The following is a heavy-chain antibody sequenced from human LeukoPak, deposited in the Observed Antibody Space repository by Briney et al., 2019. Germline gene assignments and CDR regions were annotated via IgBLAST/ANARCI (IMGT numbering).Heavy chain of an antibody. CDR3: ATGWGYSSSSIHDY. J-gene: IGHJ4*02. Sequence: ASVKVSCKVSGYTLTELSMHWVRQAPGKGLEWMGGFDPEDGETIYAQKFQGRVTMTEDTSTDTAYMELSSLRSEDTAVYYCATGWGYSSSSIHDYWGQGTLVTVSS. CDR1: GYTLTELS. D-gene: IGHD6-6*01. V-gene: IGHV1-24*01. CDR2: FDPEDGET.